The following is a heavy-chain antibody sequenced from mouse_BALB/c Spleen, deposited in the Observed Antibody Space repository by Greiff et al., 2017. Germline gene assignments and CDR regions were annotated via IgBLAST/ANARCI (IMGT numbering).Heavy chain of an antibody. V-gene: IGHV5-6-3*01. J-gene: IGHJ3*01. CDR1: GFTFSSYG. D-gene: IGHD2-14*01. CDR2: INSNGGST. Sequence: DVKLVESGGGLVQPGGSLKLSCAASGFTFSSYGMSWVRQTPDKRLELVATINSNGGSTYYPDSVKGRFTISRDNAKNTLYLQMSSLKSEDTAMYYCARGTYYRYEAWFAYWGQGTLVTVSA. CDR3: ARGTYYRYEAWFAY.